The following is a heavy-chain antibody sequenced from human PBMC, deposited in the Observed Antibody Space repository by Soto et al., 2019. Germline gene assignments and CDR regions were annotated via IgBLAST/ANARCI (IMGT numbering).Heavy chain of an antibody. J-gene: IGHJ4*02. Sequence: QVQLVQSGAAVKKPGASVKVSCKASGYTFTSYGISWVRQAPGQGLVWMGWISTYNGYTDYAQKLQGRVTMTTDTSTSTAYMELRSLRSDDTAVYYCAGVPATGYYYDSSSYYYFDNWGQGTLVTVSS. CDR3: AGVPATGYYYDSSSYYYFDN. CDR1: GYTFTSYG. CDR2: ISTYNGYT. V-gene: IGHV1-18*01. D-gene: IGHD3-22*01.